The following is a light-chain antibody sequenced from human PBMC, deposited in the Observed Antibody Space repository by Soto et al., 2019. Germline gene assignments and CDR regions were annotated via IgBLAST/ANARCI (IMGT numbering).Light chain of an antibody. J-gene: IGKJ3*01. V-gene: IGKV3-11*01. CDR3: QQRTNWLT. CDR2: DAS. CDR1: QNVSTY. Sequence: EIVLTQSPATLSLSPGERVTLSCRASQNVSTYLAWYQQKPGQAPRLLIYDASDRATGIPARFSGSGSGTDFTLTISILEPEDSAVYYCQQRTNWLTFGPGTKVDIK.